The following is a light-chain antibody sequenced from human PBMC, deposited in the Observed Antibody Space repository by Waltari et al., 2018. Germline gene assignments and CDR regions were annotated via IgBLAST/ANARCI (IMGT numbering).Light chain of an antibody. CDR2: INSDGSH. V-gene: IGLV4-69*01. Sequence: QLVLTQSPSASASLGASVKLTCTLDSGHSSNIVAWLQQQPEEGPRYLMKINSDGSHRKGDEIPDRFSGYSSGAERYLTISSVQSEDEADYYCQTGGHGTWVFGGGTKLTVL. CDR1: SGHSSNI. J-gene: IGLJ3*02. CDR3: QTGGHGTWV.